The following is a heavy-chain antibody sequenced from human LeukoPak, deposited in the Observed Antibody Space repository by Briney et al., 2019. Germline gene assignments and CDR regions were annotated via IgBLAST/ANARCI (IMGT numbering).Heavy chain of an antibody. CDR1: GGSISSGCYY. D-gene: IGHD2-2*01. V-gene: IGHV4-61*02. CDR3: ARVDQLLVIDY. Sequence: SETLSLTCTVSGGSISSGCYYWSWLRQPAGKGLEWIGRIYTSGRTNYNPSLKSRVTISVDTSQNQFSLNLISATAADTAVYYCARVDQLLVIDYWGQGTLVTVSS. J-gene: IGHJ4*02. CDR2: IYTSGRT.